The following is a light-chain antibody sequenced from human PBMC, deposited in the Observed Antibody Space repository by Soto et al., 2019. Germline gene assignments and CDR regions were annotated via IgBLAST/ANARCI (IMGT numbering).Light chain of an antibody. CDR3: CSYAGSSTFS. CDR2: EGS. V-gene: IGLV2-23*03. J-gene: IGLJ2*01. Sequence: QSVLTQPASVSGSPGQSITISCTGTSSDVGSYNLVSWYQQHPGKAPKLMIYEGSKRPSGVSNRFSGSESGNTASLTISGLQAEDEADYYCCSYAGSSTFSFGGGTKLTVL. CDR1: SSDVGSYNL.